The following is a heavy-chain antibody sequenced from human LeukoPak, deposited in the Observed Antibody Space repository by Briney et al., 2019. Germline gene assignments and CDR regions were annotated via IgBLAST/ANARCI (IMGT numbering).Heavy chain of an antibody. V-gene: IGHV3-20*04. CDR1: GFTFDDYG. D-gene: IGHD2-15*01. J-gene: IGHJ3*02. CDR3: AREVFGSCSGGSCYWHAFDI. CDR2: INWNGGST. Sequence: GGSLRLSCAASGFTFDDYGMSWVRQAPGKGLEWVSGINWNGGSTGYADSVKGRFTISRDNAKNSPYLQMNSLRAEDTALYYCAREVFGSCSGGSCYWHAFDIWGQGTMVTVSS.